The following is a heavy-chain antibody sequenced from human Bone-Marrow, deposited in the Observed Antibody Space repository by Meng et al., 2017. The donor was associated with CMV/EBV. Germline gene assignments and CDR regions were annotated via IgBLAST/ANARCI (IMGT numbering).Heavy chain of an antibody. CDR1: GYTFTSYA. CDR2: ITTNNGYT. V-gene: IGHV1-18*01. J-gene: IGHJ4*02. CDR3: ARHQTPSGWYPPDY. D-gene: IGHD6-19*01. Sequence: ASVKVSCKASGYTFTSYAITWVRQAPGQGLEWVGWITTNNGYTRYAQKLRDRITMTRDTSTNTAYMALRSLRYDDTAIYYCARHQTPSGWYPPDYWGQGTLVTVSS.